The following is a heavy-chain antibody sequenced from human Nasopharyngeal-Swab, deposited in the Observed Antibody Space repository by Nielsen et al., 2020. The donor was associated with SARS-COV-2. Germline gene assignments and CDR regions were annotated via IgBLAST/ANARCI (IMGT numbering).Heavy chain of an antibody. D-gene: IGHD1-1*01. CDR2: INPSGGT. V-gene: IGHV4-34*01. Sequence: SEILSLTCAVYGGAFGGFYWSWIRQSPGEGLEWIGEINPSGGTDYNPSLKSRVSMSVDTSKNQVFLNLKAVTAADTGLYYCARGRRERAPRYYYYGMDVWGQGTTVSVS. J-gene: IGHJ6*02. CDR3: ARGRRERAPRYYYYGMDV. CDR1: GGAFGGFY.